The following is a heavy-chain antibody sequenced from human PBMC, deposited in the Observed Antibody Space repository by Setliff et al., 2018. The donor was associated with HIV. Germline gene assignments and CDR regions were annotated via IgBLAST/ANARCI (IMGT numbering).Heavy chain of an antibody. CDR3: ARESYGSGTYDY. V-gene: IGHV4-59*12. J-gene: IGHJ4*02. CDR1: GGSMRNYY. CDR2: ISYNGIT. Sequence: KPSETLSLTCSVSGGSMRNYYWSWIRQPPRKGLEWVGYISYNGITTYNPSLKSRVTISVDTSKNQFSLKLTSVTAADSAVYYCARESYGSGTYDYWGQGTLVTVSS. D-gene: IGHD3-10*01.